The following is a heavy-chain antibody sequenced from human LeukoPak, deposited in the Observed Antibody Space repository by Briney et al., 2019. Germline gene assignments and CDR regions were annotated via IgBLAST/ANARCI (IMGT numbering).Heavy chain of an antibody. CDR3: AREGGDYYDSSGYYLN. J-gene: IGHJ4*02. CDR1: GFTFTDYY. V-gene: IGHV3-11*04. CDR2: ISSSGSTI. D-gene: IGHD3-22*01. Sequence: GGSLRLSCAASGFTFTDYYMSWIRQAPGKGLEWLSYISSSGSTIYYADSVKGRFTISRDNAKNTLYLQMNSLRAEDTAVYYCAREGGDYYDSSGYYLNWGQGTLVTVSS.